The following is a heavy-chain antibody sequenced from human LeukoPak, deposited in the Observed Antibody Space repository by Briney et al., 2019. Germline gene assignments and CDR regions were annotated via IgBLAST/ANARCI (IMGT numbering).Heavy chain of an antibody. CDR3: AKDTSWVPAAITGYYYYGMDV. CDR1: GFTFSNYG. V-gene: IGHV3-30*18. D-gene: IGHD2-2*01. Sequence: GGSLRLSCAASGFTFSNYGMHWVRQAPGKGLEWVAVISYDGSNKYYADSVKGRFTISRDNSKNTLYLQMNSLRAEDTAVYYCAKDTSWVPAAITGYYYYGMDVWGQGTTVTVSS. J-gene: IGHJ6*02. CDR2: ISYDGSNK.